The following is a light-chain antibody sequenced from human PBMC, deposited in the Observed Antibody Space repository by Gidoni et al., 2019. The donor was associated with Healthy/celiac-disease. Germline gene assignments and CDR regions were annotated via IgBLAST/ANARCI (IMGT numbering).Light chain of an antibody. J-gene: IGKJ3*01. CDR3: QQRSNWPLLFT. CDR1: PRVSSY. V-gene: IGKV3-11*01. Sequence: EIVLTQSPATLSLSPGERATRSCRASPRVSSYLAWYQQKPGQAPRLLIYDASTRPTGIPAMFCGSGSGTDFTLTISSLEPEDFAVYYCQQRSNWPLLFTFGPGTKVDIK. CDR2: DAS.